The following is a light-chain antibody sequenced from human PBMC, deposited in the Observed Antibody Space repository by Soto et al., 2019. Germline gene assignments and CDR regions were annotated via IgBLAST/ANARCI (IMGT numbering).Light chain of an antibody. V-gene: IGKV2-28*01. CDR1: QSLLHSIGYSY. J-gene: IGKJ4*01. Sequence: DIVMTQSPLSLPVTPGEPASISCRSSQSLLHSIGYSYLDWYLQKPGQSPQLLIYLGSNRASGVPDRFSGSGSGTDFTLKISRGEAEDVGVYYCMQALQTPLTFVGGTKVEIK. CDR2: LGS. CDR3: MQALQTPLT.